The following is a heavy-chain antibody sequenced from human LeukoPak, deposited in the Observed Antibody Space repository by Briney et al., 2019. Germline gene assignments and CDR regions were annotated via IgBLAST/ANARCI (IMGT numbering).Heavy chain of an antibody. D-gene: IGHD3-16*01. CDR1: GFTFSSYA. V-gene: IGHV3-23*01. CDR2: ISGSGGST. CDR3: VRDTFSPDAFDI. Sequence: GGSLRLSCAASGFTFSSYAMSWVRQAPGKGLEWVSAISGSGGSTYYADSVKGRFTISRDNSKNTLYLQMNSLRAEDTAVYYCVRDTFSPDAFDIWGQGTMVTVSS. J-gene: IGHJ3*02.